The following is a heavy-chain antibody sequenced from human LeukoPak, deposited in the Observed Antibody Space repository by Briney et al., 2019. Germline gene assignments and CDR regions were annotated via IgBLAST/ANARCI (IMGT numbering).Heavy chain of an antibody. D-gene: IGHD6-13*01. CDR1: GYTFTGYY. CDR3: VRSGGAAAGMNWFDP. CDR2: INPYSGDT. V-gene: IGHV1-2*02. J-gene: IGHJ5*02. Sequence: VASVKVSCKASGYTFTGYYIHWVRQAPGQGLERMGWINPYSGDTNYAPKSQGRVTMTRDTAISTTYMELSRLTSDDTAVYFCVRSGGAAAGMNWFDPWGQGTLVTVSS.